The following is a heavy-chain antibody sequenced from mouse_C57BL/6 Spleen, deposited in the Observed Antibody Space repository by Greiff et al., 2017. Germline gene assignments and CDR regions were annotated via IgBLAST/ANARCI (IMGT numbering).Heavy chain of an antibody. J-gene: IGHJ1*03. CDR1: GYTFTSYD. V-gene: IGHV1-85*01. CDR3: ARGQCDYGSSYDWYFDV. D-gene: IGHD1-1*01. Sequence: VQLQESGPELVKPGASVQLSCKASGYTFTSYDINWVKQRPGQGLEWIGWIYPRDGSTNYNEKFKGKATLTVDTSSSTANMELHSLTSEDSAVYFCARGQCDYGSSYDWYFDVWGTGTTVTVSS. CDR2: IYPRDGST.